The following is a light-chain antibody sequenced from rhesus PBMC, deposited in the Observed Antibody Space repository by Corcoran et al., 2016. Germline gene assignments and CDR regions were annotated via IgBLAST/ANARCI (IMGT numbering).Light chain of an antibody. CDR1: ENVDNY. J-gene: IGKJ2*01. V-gene: IGKV1-74*01. Sequence: DIQMTQSPSSLSASVGDRVTITCRTSENVDNYLNWYQPKLGKAPKLLISKASTLQSGVPSRFSGSGARTDFTFTIISLQSEDVATYYCQHNYGTPFSFGQGTKVEI. CDR2: KAS. CDR3: QHNYGTPFS.